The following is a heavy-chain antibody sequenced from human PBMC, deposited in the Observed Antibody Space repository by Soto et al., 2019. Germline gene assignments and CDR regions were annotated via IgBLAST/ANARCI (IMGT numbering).Heavy chain of an antibody. CDR2: INDDGRST. V-gene: IGHV3-74*01. CDR3: ARRHRRSYTSDY. CDR1: GFTFSSYW. Sequence: GGSLRLSCAASGFTFSSYWMHWIRQAPGKGLEWVSRINDDGRSTSYADSVKGRFTISRDNAKNTLYLQMNSLRDDDTAIYYCARRHRRSYTSDYWGQGTLVTVSS. J-gene: IGHJ4*02. D-gene: IGHD3-3*01.